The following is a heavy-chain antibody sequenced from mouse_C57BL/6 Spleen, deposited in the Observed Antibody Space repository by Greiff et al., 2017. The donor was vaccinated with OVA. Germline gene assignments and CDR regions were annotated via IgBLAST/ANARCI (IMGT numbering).Heavy chain of an antibody. CDR3: ARSSAYYSNYFDY. Sequence: VQLQQPGAELVRPGTSVKLSCKASGYTFTSYWMHWVKQRPGQGLEWIGVIDPSDSYTNYNQKFKGKATLTVDTSSSTAYMQLRSLTSEDSAVYYCARSSAYYSNYFDYWGQGTTLTVSS. CDR2: IDPSDSYT. D-gene: IGHD2-5*01. V-gene: IGHV1-59*01. J-gene: IGHJ2*01. CDR1: GYTFTSYW.